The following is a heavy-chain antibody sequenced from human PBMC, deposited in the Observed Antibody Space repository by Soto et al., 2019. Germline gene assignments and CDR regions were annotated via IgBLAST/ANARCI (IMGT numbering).Heavy chain of an antibody. CDR1: GFSFSTYN. D-gene: IGHD5-12*01. J-gene: IGHJ6*02. CDR3: ARDKRVYTGYDSYYGMDV. CDR2: ISSGSVNI. V-gene: IGHV3-21*06. Sequence: GGSLRLSCAAAGFSFSTYNMNWVRQAPGKGLEWVSSISSGSVNIYYADSVKGRFTISRDNAKNSLYLQMNSLRAEDTAVYYCARDKRVYTGYDSYYGMDVWGQGTTVTVSS.